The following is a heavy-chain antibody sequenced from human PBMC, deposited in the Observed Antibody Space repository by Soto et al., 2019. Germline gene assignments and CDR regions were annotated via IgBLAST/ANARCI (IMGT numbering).Heavy chain of an antibody. V-gene: IGHV4-59*01. J-gene: IGHJ5*02. Sequence: QVQLQESGPGLVKPSETLSLTCTVSGGSISSYYWSWIRQPPGKGLEWIGYIYYSGSTNYNPSLKSRVTIXXDXSXXQFSLKLSSVTAADTAVYYCARDRGGWNDVNWFDPWGQGTLVTVSS. CDR3: ARDRGGWNDVNWFDP. D-gene: IGHD1-1*01. CDR2: IYYSGST. CDR1: GGSISSYY.